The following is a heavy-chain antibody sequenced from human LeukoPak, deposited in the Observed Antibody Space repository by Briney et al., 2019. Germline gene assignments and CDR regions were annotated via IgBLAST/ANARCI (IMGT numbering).Heavy chain of an antibody. Sequence: SETLSLTCAVYGGSFSGYYWSWIRQPPGKGLEWIGEINHSGSTNYNPSLKSRVTISVDTSKNQFSLKLSSVTAADTAVYYCARSFKKYSSSPPGYWGQGTLVTVSS. CDR2: INHSGST. D-gene: IGHD6-13*01. V-gene: IGHV4-34*01. CDR3: ARSFKKYSSSPPGY. J-gene: IGHJ4*02. CDR1: GGSFSGYY.